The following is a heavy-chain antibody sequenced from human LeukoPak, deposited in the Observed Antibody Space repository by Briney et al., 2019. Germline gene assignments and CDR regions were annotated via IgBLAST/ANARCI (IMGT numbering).Heavy chain of an antibody. D-gene: IGHD4-17*01. CDR2: IRIDGDT. J-gene: IGHJ4*02. V-gene: IGHV3-74*01. CDR1: GFTFSNYW. Sequence: GGSLRLSCAASGFTFSNYWMHWVRQAPGKGLVWVSRIRIDGDTSYADSVGGRFTISRDNSKNTLYLQMNSLRVEDTAVYYCARDARVGDPFDYWGQGILVTVSS. CDR3: ARDARVGDPFDY.